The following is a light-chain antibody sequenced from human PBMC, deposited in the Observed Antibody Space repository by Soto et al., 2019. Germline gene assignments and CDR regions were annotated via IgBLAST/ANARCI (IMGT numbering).Light chain of an antibody. V-gene: IGKV3-20*01. CDR2: DTS. Sequence: EIVLTQSPGTLSFSPGERATLSCRASQSLTNSFIAWYQQKPGQAPRLLIYDTSSRASGIPDRFSGSGSGTDFTLTISRLETEDFAVFYCQQYGTSEIIFGQGTRLEIK. J-gene: IGKJ5*01. CDR1: QSLTNSF. CDR3: QQYGTSEII.